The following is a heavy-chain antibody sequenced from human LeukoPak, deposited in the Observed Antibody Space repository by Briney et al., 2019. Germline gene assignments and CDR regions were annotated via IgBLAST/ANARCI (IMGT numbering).Heavy chain of an antibody. V-gene: IGHV3-48*03. D-gene: IGHD6-13*01. J-gene: IGHJ4*02. Sequence: PGGSPRLSCAASGFSFSDYEMNWVRQAPGKGLEWISYISTSGSTIHYADSVKGRFTISRDNAKNSLYLQMNSLRAEDTAVYYCAKLRSGGPAAGNYWGQGTLVTVSS. CDR1: GFSFSDYE. CDR3: AKLRSGGPAAGNY. CDR2: ISTSGSTI.